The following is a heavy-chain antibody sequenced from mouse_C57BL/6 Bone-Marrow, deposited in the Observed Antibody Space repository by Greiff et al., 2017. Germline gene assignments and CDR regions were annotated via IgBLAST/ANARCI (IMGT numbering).Heavy chain of an antibody. V-gene: IGHV1-75*01. Sequence: QVQLQQSGPELVKPGASVKISCKASGYTFTDYYINWVKQRPGQGLEWIGWIFPGSGSTYYNEKFKGKATLTVDRSSSTAYMLLSSLTSEYSAVYFCARCGYYGSSYAWFAYWGQGTLVTVSA. CDR1: GYTFTDYY. J-gene: IGHJ3*01. CDR3: ARCGYYGSSYAWFAY. D-gene: IGHD1-1*01. CDR2: IFPGSGST.